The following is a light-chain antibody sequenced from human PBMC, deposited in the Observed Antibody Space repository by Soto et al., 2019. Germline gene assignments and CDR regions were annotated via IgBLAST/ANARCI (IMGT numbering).Light chain of an antibody. CDR3: QQYNNWPPIT. CDR1: QSVKFN. V-gene: IGKV3-15*01. CDR2: GAS. J-gene: IGKJ5*01. Sequence: MTPSPSSLSASVGDRVTLSCRASQSVKFNLAWYQQKPGQPPRLLIYGASTRPAGIPARFSGSGSDTEFILTISSLQSEDFAVYYCQQYNNWPPITFGQGTRLEIK.